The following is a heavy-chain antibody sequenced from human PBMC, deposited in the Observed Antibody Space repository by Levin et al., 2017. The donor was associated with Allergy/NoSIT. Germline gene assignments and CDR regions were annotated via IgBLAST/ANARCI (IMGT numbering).Heavy chain of an antibody. V-gene: IGHV3-30*04. CDR1: GFTFSIHA. Sequence: GGSLRLSCAASGFTFSIHALHWVRQAPGKGLEWVAVISYDGRNKYYADSVKGRFTISRDNSKNTLDLQMNSLRAEDTAVYYCARGDSIALAAYAMNVWGQGNTVIVSS. CDR2: ISYDGRNK. D-gene: IGHD6-19*01. J-gene: IGHJ6*02. CDR3: ARGDSIALAAYAMNV.